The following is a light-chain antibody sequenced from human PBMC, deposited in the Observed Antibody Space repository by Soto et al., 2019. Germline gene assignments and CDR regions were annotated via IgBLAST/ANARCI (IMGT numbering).Light chain of an antibody. CDR1: RGISLY. CDR3: QQLNRYPIS. V-gene: IGKV1-9*01. CDR2: AAS. J-gene: IGKJ5*01. Sequence: IKLTPSPSFLSASLGDRVTVPXRASRGISLYFAWYQQKPGKAPXLXXYAASTLQSGVQSRFSGSGSQTEFTLTISSLQPEDLATYYCQQLNRYPISFGQGTRLRL.